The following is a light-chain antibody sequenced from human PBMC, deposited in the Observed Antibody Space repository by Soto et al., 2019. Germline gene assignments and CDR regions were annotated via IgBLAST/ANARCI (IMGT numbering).Light chain of an antibody. Sequence: QPVLTQSPSASASLGASVKLTCTLSSGHSSYAIAWHQQQPEKGPRYLMKLNSDGSHSKGDGSPDRFSGSSSGAERYLTISSLQSEDEADYYCQTWDTGIVVFGGGTKVTVL. CDR1: SGHSSYA. J-gene: IGLJ2*01. CDR3: QTWDTGIVV. CDR2: LNSDGSH. V-gene: IGLV4-69*01.